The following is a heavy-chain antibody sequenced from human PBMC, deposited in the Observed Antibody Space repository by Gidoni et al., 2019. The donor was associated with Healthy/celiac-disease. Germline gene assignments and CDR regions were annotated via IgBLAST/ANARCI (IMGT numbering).Heavy chain of an antibody. Sequence: EVQLVESGGGLVKPGGSLRPSCAASGFTFSNAWMSWVRQAPGKGLEWVGRIKSKTDGGTTDYAAPVKGRFTISRDDSKNTLYLQMNSLKTEDTAVYYCTTDRRVYDRRFDYWGQGTLVTVSS. V-gene: IGHV3-15*01. D-gene: IGHD3-22*01. CDR3: TTDRRVYDRRFDY. CDR1: GFTFSNAW. J-gene: IGHJ4*02. CDR2: IKSKTDGGTT.